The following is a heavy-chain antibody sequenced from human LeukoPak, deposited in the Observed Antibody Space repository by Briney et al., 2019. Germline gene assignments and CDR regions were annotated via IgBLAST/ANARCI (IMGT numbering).Heavy chain of an antibody. CDR1: GYHFTTHW. Sequence: GESLKISFQGSGYHFTTHWISWVRPMPGKGLEWMGRVHPSDSYTKYSPSFQGHVSISADKSISTAYLQWSSLRASDAAMYYCARHVDSAGGAWFVVAFDIWGQGTLVTVSS. V-gene: IGHV5-10-1*01. CDR3: ARHVDSAGGAWFVVAFDI. CDR2: VHPSDSYT. D-gene: IGHD2-21*02. J-gene: IGHJ3*02.